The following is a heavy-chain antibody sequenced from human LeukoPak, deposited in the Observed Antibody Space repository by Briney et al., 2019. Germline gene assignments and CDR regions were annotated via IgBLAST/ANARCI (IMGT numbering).Heavy chain of an antibody. D-gene: IGHD4-11*01. CDR1: RFTFSTYW. CDR3: AKDQVTH. V-gene: IGHV3-7*01. J-gene: IGHJ4*02. CDR2: IKQDGSVK. Sequence: GGSLRLSCAASRFTFSTYWMSWVRQAPGKGLEWVANIKQDGSVKYYVDSVKGRFTISRDNSKNTLSLQMNSLRTEDTAVYYCAKDQVTHWGQGTLVTVSS.